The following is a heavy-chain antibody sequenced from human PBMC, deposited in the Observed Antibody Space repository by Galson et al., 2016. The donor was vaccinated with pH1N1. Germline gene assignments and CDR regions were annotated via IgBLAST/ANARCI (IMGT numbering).Heavy chain of an antibody. CDR1: GFPFSHYY. CDR3: ARDHFGWAFDV. V-gene: IGHV3-11*01. Sequence: SLRLSCAASGFPFSHYYMGWIRRAPGKGLEWISYISGSDTTIYYADSVRGRFTISRDNAQNSLYLHMNSLRAEDTAVYYCARDHFGWAFDVWGQGTMVTVAP. J-gene: IGHJ3*01. D-gene: IGHD3-10*01. CDR2: ISGSDTTI.